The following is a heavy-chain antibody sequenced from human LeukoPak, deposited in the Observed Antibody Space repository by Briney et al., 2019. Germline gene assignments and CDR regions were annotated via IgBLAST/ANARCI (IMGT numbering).Heavy chain of an antibody. V-gene: IGHV3-21*04. D-gene: IGHD2-21*01. J-gene: IGHJ5*02. Sequence: GGSLRLSCAASGFTFSSYSMNWVRQAPGKGLEWVSSISSSSSYIYYADSVKGRFTISRDNSKNTLYVQMNSLRAEDTAVYYCAKDTQHTAPTRFDPWGQGTLVTVSS. CDR3: AKDTQHTAPTRFDP. CDR1: GFTFSSYS. CDR2: ISSSSSYI.